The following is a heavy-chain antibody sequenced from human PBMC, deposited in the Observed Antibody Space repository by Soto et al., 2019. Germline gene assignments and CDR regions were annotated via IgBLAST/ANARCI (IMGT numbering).Heavy chain of an antibody. CDR1: GFTFSSYA. CDR2: ISGGGGST. Sequence: EVQLLESGGGLVQPGGSLRLSCAASGFTFSSYAMSWVRQAPGKGLEWVSAISGGGGSTYYADSVKGRFTISRDNAKNTLYLQMNSLRAEDTAVYYCAKDTAPNIYSSGWYWDGGYFDSLGQGTLVTVSP. D-gene: IGHD6-19*01. J-gene: IGHJ4*02. V-gene: IGHV3-23*01. CDR3: AKDTAPNIYSSGWYWDGGYFDS.